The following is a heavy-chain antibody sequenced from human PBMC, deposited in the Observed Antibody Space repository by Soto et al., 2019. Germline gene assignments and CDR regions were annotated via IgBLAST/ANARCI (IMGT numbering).Heavy chain of an antibody. D-gene: IGHD2-15*01. CDR3: ARGDCSGGSCYSVDI. Sequence: SETLSLTCAVSGGSISSINWWSWVRQPPGKGLEWIGEIYHSGSTNYNPSLKSRVTISVDKSKNQFSLKLSSVTAADAAVYYCARGDCSGGSCYSVDIWGQGTMVTVSS. V-gene: IGHV4-4*02. CDR2: IYHSGST. CDR1: GGSISSINW. J-gene: IGHJ3*02.